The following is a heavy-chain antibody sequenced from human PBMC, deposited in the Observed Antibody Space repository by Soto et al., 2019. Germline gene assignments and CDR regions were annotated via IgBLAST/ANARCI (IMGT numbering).Heavy chain of an antibody. CDR1: GFNFSIYW. D-gene: IGHD4-17*01. CDR3: LRGGAYGDYRLDY. CDR2: INGDGSAT. V-gene: IGHV3-74*01. Sequence: GGSLRLSCAASGFNFSIYWMHWVRQAPGKGLVWVSRINGDGSATYYADSVKGRFTISRDNAKNTLYLQMHSLRAEDTAVYYCLRGGAYGDYRLDYWGQGTPVTVYS. J-gene: IGHJ4*02.